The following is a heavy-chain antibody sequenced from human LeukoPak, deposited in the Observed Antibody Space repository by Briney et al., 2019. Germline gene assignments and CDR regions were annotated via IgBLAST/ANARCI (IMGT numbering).Heavy chain of an antibody. D-gene: IGHD3-22*01. Sequence: PGGSLRLSCAASGFTFSSYSMNWVRQAPGKGLEWVSYISASTSSIYYADSVKGRFTISRDNAKNSLYLQVNSLRAEDTARYYCARGIGYYDSSAYYYFDSWGQGTLVTVSS. CDR1: GFTFSSYS. CDR3: ARGIGYYDSSAYYYFDS. CDR2: ISASTSSI. J-gene: IGHJ4*02. V-gene: IGHV3-48*01.